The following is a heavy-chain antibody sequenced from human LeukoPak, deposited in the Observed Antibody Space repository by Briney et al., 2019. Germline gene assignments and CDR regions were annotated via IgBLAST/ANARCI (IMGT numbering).Heavy chain of an antibody. CDR3: AGDSSGYYRFVAFDI. V-gene: IGHV4-34*01. D-gene: IGHD3-22*01. Sequence: SETLSLTCAVYGGSFSNYYWSWIRQPPGKGLEWIGEINHSGSTNYNPSLKSRVTISIDTSKNQFSLKLSSVTAADTAVYYCAGDSSGYYRFVAFDIWGQEQWSPSLQ. CDR1: GGSFSNYY. J-gene: IGHJ3*02. CDR2: INHSGST.